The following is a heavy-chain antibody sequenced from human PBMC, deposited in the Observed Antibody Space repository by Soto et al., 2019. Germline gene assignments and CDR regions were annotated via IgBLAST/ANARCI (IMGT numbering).Heavy chain of an antibody. CDR2: ISGYNGDT. CDR3: SKNGHPPYYYYGMDV. D-gene: IGHD2-8*01. J-gene: IGHJ6*02. CDR1: GYSFTTYG. Sequence: ASVNVSCKASGYSFTTYGISWVRQAPGQGLEWMGWISGYNGDTNNAQKFQDRVTMTIDRSTTTAYLELRSLTSDHTAVYYCSKNGHPPYYYYGMDVWGQGTTVTVSS. V-gene: IGHV1-18*01.